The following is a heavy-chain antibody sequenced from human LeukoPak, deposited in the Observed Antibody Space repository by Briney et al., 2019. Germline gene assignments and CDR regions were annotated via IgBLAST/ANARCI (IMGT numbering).Heavy chain of an antibody. J-gene: IGHJ4*02. CDR3: ARSGVVVPGSFDY. V-gene: IGHV4-39*01. CDR2: IYYSGST. CDR1: GGSISSCSCY. Sequence: SETLSLTCTVSGGSISSCSCYWGWIRQPPGKGLERIGSIYYSGSTYYNPSLKSRVTISVDTSKNQFSLKLSSVTAADTAVYYCARSGVVVPGSFDYWGQGTLVTVSS. D-gene: IGHD3-22*01.